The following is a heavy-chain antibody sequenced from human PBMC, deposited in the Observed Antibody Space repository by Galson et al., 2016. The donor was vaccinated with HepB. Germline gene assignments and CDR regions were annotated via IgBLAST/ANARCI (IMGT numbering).Heavy chain of an antibody. V-gene: IGHV4-31*03. CDR1: GGSISSGGYY. CDR2: IYSSGST. Sequence: TLSLTCSVSGGSISSGGYYWGWIRQDPGKGLEYIGYIYSSGSTYYNPSLRSRVAVSLDTSKNQFSLNLTSVTAADTARYYCARSSLLARSDTFWRTFDIWGQGTMVTVSS. D-gene: IGHD3-3*01. J-gene: IGHJ3*02. CDR3: ARSSLLARSDTFWRTFDI.